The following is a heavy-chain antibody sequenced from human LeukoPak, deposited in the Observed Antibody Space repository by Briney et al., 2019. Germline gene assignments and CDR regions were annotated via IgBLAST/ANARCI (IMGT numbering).Heavy chain of an antibody. D-gene: IGHD2-15*01. V-gene: IGHV4-59*01. J-gene: IGHJ6*03. Sequence: PSGTLSLTCTVSGGSISSYYWSWIRQPPGKGLEWIGYIYYSGSTNYNPSLKSRVTISVDTSKNQFSLKLSSVTAADTAVYYCARSGGSFYQNYYYMDVWGKGTTVTVSS. CDR3: ARSGGSFYQNYYYMDV. CDR1: GGSISSYY. CDR2: IYYSGST.